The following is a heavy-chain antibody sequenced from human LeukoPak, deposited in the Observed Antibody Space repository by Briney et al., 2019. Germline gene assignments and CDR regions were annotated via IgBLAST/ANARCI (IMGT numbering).Heavy chain of an antibody. J-gene: IGHJ4*02. CDR1: GGSFSGYY. D-gene: IGHD3-10*01. Sequence: PSETLSLTCAVYGGSFSGYYWSWIRQPPGKGLEWIGEINHSGSTNYNPSLKSRVTISVDTSKNQFSLKLSSVTAADTAVYYCARGQPNQYYGSGSSPFDYWGQGTLVTVSS. CDR3: ARGQPNQYYGSGSSPFDY. V-gene: IGHV4-34*01. CDR2: INHSGST.